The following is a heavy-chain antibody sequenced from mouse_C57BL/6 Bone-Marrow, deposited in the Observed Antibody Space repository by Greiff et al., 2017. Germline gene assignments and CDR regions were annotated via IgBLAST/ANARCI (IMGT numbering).Heavy chain of an antibody. CDR3: ARVEVFAY. J-gene: IGHJ3*01. CDR2: ISDGGSYT. CDR1: GFTFSSYA. V-gene: IGHV5-4*03. Sequence: EVMLVESGGGLVKPGGSLKLSCAASGFTFSSYAMSWVRQTPEQRLEWVATISDGGSYTYYPDNVQGRFTISRDNAKNNLYLQMSHLKSEDTAMYYCARVEVFAYWGQGTLVTVSA.